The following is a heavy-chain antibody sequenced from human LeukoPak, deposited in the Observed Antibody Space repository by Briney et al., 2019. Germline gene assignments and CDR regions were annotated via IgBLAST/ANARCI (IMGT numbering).Heavy chain of an antibody. CDR1: GYTFTGYY. Sequence: ASVKVSCKSSGYTFTGYYVRWVRQAPGQGLEWMGWINPNSGGTNYAQKFQGRVTMTRDTSISTAYMELSRLRSDDTAVYYCARVSLVALDYWGQGTLVTVSS. V-gene: IGHV1-2*02. J-gene: IGHJ4*02. CDR2: INPNSGGT. D-gene: IGHD2-15*01. CDR3: ARVSLVALDY.